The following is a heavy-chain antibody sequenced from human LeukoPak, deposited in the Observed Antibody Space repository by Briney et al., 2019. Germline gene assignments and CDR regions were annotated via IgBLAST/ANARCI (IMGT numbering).Heavy chain of an antibody. CDR1: GFTFSSYG. CDR2: IWYDGSNK. Sequence: GGSLRLSCAASGFTFSSYGMHWVRQVPGKGLEWVAVIWYDGSNKYYADSVKGRFTISRDNSKNTLYLQMNSLRAEDTAVYYCARDQPIDYGDYGAISDWGQGTLVTVSS. V-gene: IGHV3-33*01. CDR3: ARDQPIDYGDYGAISD. J-gene: IGHJ4*02. D-gene: IGHD4-17*01.